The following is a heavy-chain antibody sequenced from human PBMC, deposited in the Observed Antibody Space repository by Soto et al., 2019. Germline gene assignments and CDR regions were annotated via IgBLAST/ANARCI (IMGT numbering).Heavy chain of an antibody. Sequence: SESLSLTCAVYGGSFSCYYWSWVRQPPGKGLEWIVEINHSGSTNYNPSLKSRVTISVYTSKNQFSLKLSSLTAADTAVYYWARLSPSRDSSGWPIYYYYGMDVWGQGTTVTVS. D-gene: IGHD6-19*01. V-gene: IGHV4-34*01. CDR1: GGSFSCYY. CDR2: INHSGST. CDR3: ARLSPSRDSSGWPIYYYYGMDV. J-gene: IGHJ6*02.